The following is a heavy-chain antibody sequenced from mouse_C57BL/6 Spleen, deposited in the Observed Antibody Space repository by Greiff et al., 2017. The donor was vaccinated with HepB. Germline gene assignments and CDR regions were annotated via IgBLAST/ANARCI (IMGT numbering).Heavy chain of an antibody. V-gene: IGHV14-1*01. D-gene: IGHD1-1*01. J-gene: IGHJ4*01. Sequence: EVQLQQSGAELVRPGASVKLSCTASGFNIKDYYMHWVKQRPEQGLEWIGRIDPEDGDTEYAPKFQGKATMTAYTSSNTAYLQLSSLTSEDTAVYYCTTGYGTPYYAMDYWGQGTSVTVSS. CDR3: TTGYGTPYYAMDY. CDR1: GFNIKDYY. CDR2: IDPEDGDT.